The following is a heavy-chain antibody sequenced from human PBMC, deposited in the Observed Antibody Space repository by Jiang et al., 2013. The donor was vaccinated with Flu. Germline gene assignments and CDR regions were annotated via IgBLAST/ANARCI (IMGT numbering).Heavy chain of an antibody. CDR3: ARPNSGSYYVDY. CDR1: D. Sequence: DINWVRQATGQGLEWMGWMNPNSGNTGYAQKFQGRVTMTRNTSISTAYMELSSLRSEDTAVYYCARPNSGSYYVDYWGQGTLVTVSS. V-gene: IGHV1-8*01. CDR2: MNPNSGNT. J-gene: IGHJ4*02. D-gene: IGHD1-26*01.